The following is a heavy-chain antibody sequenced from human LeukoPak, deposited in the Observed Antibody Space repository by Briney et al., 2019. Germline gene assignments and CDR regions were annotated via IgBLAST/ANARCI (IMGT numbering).Heavy chain of an antibody. V-gene: IGHV4-30-2*01. CDR3: ARSGADTLYDAFDI. CDR2: IYHSGST. CDR1: GGSISSGGYY. J-gene: IGHJ3*02. D-gene: IGHD1-26*01. Sequence: PSETLSLTCTVSGGSISSGGYYWSWIRQPPGKGLEWIGYIYHSGSTYYNPSLKSRVTISVDRSKNRFSLKLSSVTAADTAVYYCARSGADTLYDAFDIWGQGTMVTVSS.